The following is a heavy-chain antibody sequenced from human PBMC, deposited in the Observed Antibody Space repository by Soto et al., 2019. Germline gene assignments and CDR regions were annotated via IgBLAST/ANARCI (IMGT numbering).Heavy chain of an antibody. Sequence: QVQLQESGPGLVKPSQTLLLTCSVSGGSLNRGYYYWNWIRQPPGKGLDWLGNIYYNGNTNYNPSLKSRLIISIDTSKSHFSLKVDSGTADGTAGYYCAISSLGGMDVCGQGTTVTVSS. CDR2: IYYNGNT. V-gene: IGHV4-30-4*01. CDR1: GGSLNRGYYY. J-gene: IGHJ6*02. CDR3: AISSLGGMDV.